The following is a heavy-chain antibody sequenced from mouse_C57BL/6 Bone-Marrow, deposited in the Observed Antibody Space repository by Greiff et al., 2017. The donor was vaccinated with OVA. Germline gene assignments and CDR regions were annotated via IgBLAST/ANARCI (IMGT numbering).Heavy chain of an antibody. CDR3: AREGERLRRPRYFDY. CDR1: GFTFSSYA. J-gene: IGHJ2*01. CDR2: ISDGGSYT. Sequence: EVKVVESGGGLVKPGGSLKLSCAASGFTFSSYAMSWVRQTPEKRLEWVATISDGGSYTYYPDNVKGRFTISRDNAKNNLYLQMSHLKSEDTAMYYCAREGERLRRPRYFDYWGQGTTLTVSS. D-gene: IGHD2-4*01. V-gene: IGHV5-4*01.